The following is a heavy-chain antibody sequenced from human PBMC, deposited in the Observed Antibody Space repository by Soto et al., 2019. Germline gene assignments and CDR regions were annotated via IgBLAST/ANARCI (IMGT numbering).Heavy chain of an antibody. J-gene: IGHJ4*02. CDR2: IIPIFGTA. Sequence: QVQLVQSGAEVKKPGSSVEVSCKASGGTFSSYAISWVRQAPGQGLEWMGGIIPIFGTANYAQKFQGRATITADESTSTAYMELSSLRSEETAVYYCARDVHSSRYSSSWYYSYFDYWGQGTLVTVSS. D-gene: IGHD6-13*01. V-gene: IGHV1-69*01. CDR3: ARDVHSSRYSSSWYYSYFDY. CDR1: GGTFSSYA.